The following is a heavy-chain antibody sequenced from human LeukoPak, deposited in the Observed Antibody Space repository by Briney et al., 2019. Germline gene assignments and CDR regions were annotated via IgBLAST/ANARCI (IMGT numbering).Heavy chain of an antibody. D-gene: IGHD5-24*01. V-gene: IGHV1-69*13. CDR1: GGTFSSYA. CDR3: ARSPFPWLPLYCDY. J-gene: IGHJ4*02. CDR2: IIPIFGTA. Sequence: SVKVSCKASGGTFSSYAISWVRQAPGQGLEWMGGIIPIFGTANYAQKFQGRVTITADESTSTAYMELRSLRSDDTAVYYCARSPFPWLPLYCDYWGQGTLATVSS.